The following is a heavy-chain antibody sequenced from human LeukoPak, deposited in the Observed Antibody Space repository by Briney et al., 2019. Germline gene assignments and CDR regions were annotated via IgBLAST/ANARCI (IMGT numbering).Heavy chain of an antibody. D-gene: IGHD3-3*01. CDR2: ISGTWGST. J-gene: IGHJ6*01. CDR3: AKSQRLDYDFWSGYYRGGEPTSYYYYGIDV. Sequence: GWSLRLSCAASGFTFISYPMIWVRPPPGRGVEGVSAISGTWGSTYYAASVKGRCTIPRDHSKKTLYLQINILRPQDTAVYYCAKSQRLDYDFWSGYYRGGEPTSYYYYGIDVWGQGTTVTVSS. V-gene: IGHV3-23*01. CDR1: GFTFISYP.